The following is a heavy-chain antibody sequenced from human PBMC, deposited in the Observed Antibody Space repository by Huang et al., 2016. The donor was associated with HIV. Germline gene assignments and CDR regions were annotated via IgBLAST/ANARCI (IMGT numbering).Heavy chain of an antibody. V-gene: IGHV1-69*10. Sequence: QVELVQSETEVKMPGSSVKVSCKDSRGSFSDYAFSWVRQAPGKGVEYMGVIGPRVSRTNNIGKFRGRITISEDKATKSGSVEGRDVRADDTAVYYCTREGEGWFGKPTRALAFWGQGTKIIVSS. D-gene: IGHD3-10*01. CDR2: IGPRVSRT. CDR3: TREGEGWFGKPTRALAF. J-gene: IGHJ3*01. CDR1: RGSFSDYA.